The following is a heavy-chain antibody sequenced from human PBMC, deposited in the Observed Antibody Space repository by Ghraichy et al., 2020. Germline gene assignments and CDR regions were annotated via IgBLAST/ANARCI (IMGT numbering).Heavy chain of an antibody. Sequence: SETLSLTCAVYGGSFSGYYWSWIRQPPGKGLEWIGEINHSGSTNYNPSLKSRVTISVDTSKNQFSLKLSSVTAADTAVYYCARGRMRAPSGSYYYWGQGTLVTVSS. J-gene: IGHJ4*02. V-gene: IGHV4-34*01. CDR1: GGSFSGYY. CDR2: INHSGST. D-gene: IGHD1-26*01. CDR3: ARGRMRAPSGSYYY.